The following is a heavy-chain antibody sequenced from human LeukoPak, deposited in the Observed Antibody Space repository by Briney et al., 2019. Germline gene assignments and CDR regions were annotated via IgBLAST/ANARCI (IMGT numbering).Heavy chain of an antibody. CDR3: ARDSALAQAVMFDY. CDR1: GYTFTGYY. Sequence: ASVKVSCKASGYTFTGYYMHWVRQAPGQGLEWMGWINPNSGGTNYAQKFQGRVTMTRDTSISTAYMELSRLRSDDTAVYYCARDSALAQAVMFDYWGQGTLVTVSS. V-gene: IGHV1-2*02. CDR2: INPNSGGT. D-gene: IGHD6-19*01. J-gene: IGHJ4*02.